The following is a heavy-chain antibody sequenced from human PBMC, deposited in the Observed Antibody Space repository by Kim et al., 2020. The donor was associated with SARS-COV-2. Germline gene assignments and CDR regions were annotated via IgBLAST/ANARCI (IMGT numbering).Heavy chain of an antibody. CDR3: ASPGEMATSYVQH. D-gene: IGHD5-12*01. J-gene: IGHJ1*01. V-gene: IGHV4-4*09. Sequence: NYNPSHKSRVTISVDTSKNQFSLKLSSVTAADTAVYYCASPGEMATSYVQHWGQGTLVTVSS.